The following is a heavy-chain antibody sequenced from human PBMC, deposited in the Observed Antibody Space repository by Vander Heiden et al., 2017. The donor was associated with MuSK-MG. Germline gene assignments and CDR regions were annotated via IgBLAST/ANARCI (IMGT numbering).Heavy chain of an antibody. CDR3: ASGDIVVVVAAPPYYYGMDV. CDR1: GSTFTSYG. Sequence: QVQLVQSGAEVKKPGASVKVSCKASGSTFTSYGISWVRQAPGQGLEWMGWISAYNGNTNYAQKLQGRVTMTTDTSTSTAYMELRSLRSDDTAVYYCASGDIVVVVAAPPYYYGMDVWGQGTTVTVSS. CDR2: ISAYNGNT. V-gene: IGHV1-18*01. J-gene: IGHJ6*02. D-gene: IGHD2-15*01.